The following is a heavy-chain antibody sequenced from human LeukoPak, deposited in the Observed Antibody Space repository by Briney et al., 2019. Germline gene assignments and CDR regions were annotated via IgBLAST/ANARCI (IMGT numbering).Heavy chain of an antibody. D-gene: IGHD1-14*01. CDR1: GDSVSSNSAA. Sequence: SQTLSLTCAISGDSVSSNSAAWNWIRQSPSRGLEWLGRTYYRSKWYNDYAVSMKSRITINPDTSKNQFSLQLNSVTPDDTAVYYCAGSNHYYYGMDVWGQGTTVTVSS. V-gene: IGHV6-1*01. CDR2: TYYRSKWYN. J-gene: IGHJ6*02. CDR3: AGSNHYYYGMDV.